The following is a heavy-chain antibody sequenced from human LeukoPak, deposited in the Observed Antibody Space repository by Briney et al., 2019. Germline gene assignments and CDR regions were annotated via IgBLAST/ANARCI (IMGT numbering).Heavy chain of an antibody. CDR3: ARDQDFWSGYKDY. Sequence: KPGGSLRLSCAASGFTFSSYTMNWVRQAPGKGLEWVSSMTSSSHSYYADSVKGRFTISRDNAKNSLFLQMNSLRAEDTAVYYCARDQDFWSGYKDYWGQGTLVTVSS. CDR1: GFTFSSYT. V-gene: IGHV3-21*01. J-gene: IGHJ4*02. CDR2: MTSSSHS. D-gene: IGHD3-3*01.